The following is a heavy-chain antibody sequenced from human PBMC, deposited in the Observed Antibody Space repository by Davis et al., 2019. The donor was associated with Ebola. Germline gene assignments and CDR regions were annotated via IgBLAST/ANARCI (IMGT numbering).Heavy chain of an antibody. J-gene: IGHJ4*02. D-gene: IGHD3-3*01. CDR3: ARAITIFGVVTDPFDY. V-gene: IGHV3-30-3*01. CDR1: GFTFSSYA. Sequence: SLNISCAASGFTFSSYAMHWVRQAPGKGLEWVAVISYDGSNKYYADSVKGRFTISRDNSKNTLYLQMNSLRAEDTAVYYCARAITIFGVVTDPFDYWGQGTLVTVSS. CDR2: ISYDGSNK.